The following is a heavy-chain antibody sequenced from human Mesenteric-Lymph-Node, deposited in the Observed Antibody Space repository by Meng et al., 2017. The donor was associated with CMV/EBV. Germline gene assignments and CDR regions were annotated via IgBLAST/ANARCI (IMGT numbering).Heavy chain of an antibody. Sequence: GESLKISCAASGFTVSSHYMSWVRQAPGKGLEWVSVIFSSGDRYYADSVKGRFTISTDNSKNTLYLQMNSLREDDTAVYYCARQYSSSWYYFDYWGQGTLVTVSS. CDR2: IFSSGDR. CDR1: GFTVSSHY. V-gene: IGHV3-66*04. D-gene: IGHD6-13*01. CDR3: ARQYSSSWYYFDY. J-gene: IGHJ4*02.